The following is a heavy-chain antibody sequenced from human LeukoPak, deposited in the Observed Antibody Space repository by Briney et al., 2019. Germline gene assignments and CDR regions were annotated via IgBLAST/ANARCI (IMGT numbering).Heavy chain of an antibody. J-gene: IGHJ5*02. CDR3: ARDLQGGGGEAAGTGTWFAP. D-gene: IGHD6-13*01. V-gene: IGHV7-4-1*02. CDR1: GYTFTSYA. Sequence: GASVKVSCKASGYTFTSYAMNWVRQAPGQGLEWMGWINTNTGNPTYAQGFTGRFVFSLDTSVSTAYLQISSLKAEDTAVYYCARDLQGGGGEAAGTGTWFAPGAQETLVTVPS. CDR2: INTNTGNP.